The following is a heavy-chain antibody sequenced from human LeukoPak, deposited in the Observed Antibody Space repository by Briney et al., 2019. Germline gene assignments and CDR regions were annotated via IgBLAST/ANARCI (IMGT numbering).Heavy chain of an antibody. J-gene: IGHJ4*02. Sequence: GGSLRLSCAASGFTFRNYAMSWVRQATGKGLEWVSAISGSGGSTYYADSVKGRFTISRDNSKNTLYLQMNSLRAEDTAVYYCVKELDSSGYFDFWGQGTLVTVSS. V-gene: IGHV3-23*01. CDR3: VKELDSSGYFDF. CDR1: GFTFRNYA. D-gene: IGHD3-22*01. CDR2: ISGSGGST.